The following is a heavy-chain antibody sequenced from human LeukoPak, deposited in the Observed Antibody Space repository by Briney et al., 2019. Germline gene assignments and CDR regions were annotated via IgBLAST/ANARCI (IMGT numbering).Heavy chain of an antibody. V-gene: IGHV4-38-2*02. CDR2: IYHSGST. J-gene: IGHJ4*02. CDR3: ARNFQGFDY. Sequence: RSSETLSLTCTVSGYSISSGYYWGWIRQPPGKGLEWIGEIYHSGSTNYNPSLKSRVTISVDKSKNQFSLKLSSVTAADTAVYYCARNFQGFDYWGQGTLVTVSS. D-gene: IGHD3-3*01. CDR1: GYSISSGYY.